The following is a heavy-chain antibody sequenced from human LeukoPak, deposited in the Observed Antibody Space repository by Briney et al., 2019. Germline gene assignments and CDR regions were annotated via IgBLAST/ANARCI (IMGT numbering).Heavy chain of an antibody. CDR2: ISPNNGGA. D-gene: IGHD4-17*01. CDR3: ARDQATTVTSYYYYGMDV. CDR1: GYTFTGYY. J-gene: IGHJ6*02. Sequence: VASVKVSCKASGYTFTGYYMHSVRQAPGQGPEWIGWISPNNGGANFAQKFQGRVTMTRDTSISPAYMELSSLTSDDTAVYYCARDQATTVTSYYYYGMDVWGQGTTVTVSS. V-gene: IGHV1-2*02.